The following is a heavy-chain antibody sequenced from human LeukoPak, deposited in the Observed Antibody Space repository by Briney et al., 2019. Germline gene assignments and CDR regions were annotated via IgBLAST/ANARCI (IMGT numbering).Heavy chain of an antibody. D-gene: IGHD3-10*01. V-gene: IGHV3-74*01. CDR3: ARANYYGSGRAAFDI. Sequence: GGSLRLSCAAPGFTFSSYWMHWVRQAPGKGLVWVSRINSDGSSTSYADSVKGRFTISRDNAKNTLYLQMNSLRAEDTAVYYCARANYYGSGRAAFDIWGQGTMVTVSS. CDR1: GFTFSSYW. CDR2: INSDGSST. J-gene: IGHJ3*02.